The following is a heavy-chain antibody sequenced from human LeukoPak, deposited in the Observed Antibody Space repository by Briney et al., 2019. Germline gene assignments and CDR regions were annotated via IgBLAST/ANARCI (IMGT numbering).Heavy chain of an antibody. CDR1: GYSFTSYW. J-gene: IGHJ3*02. CDR2: ISAYNGNT. D-gene: IGHD1-26*01. CDR3: ARDSLRWEPPGVAFDI. V-gene: IGHV1-18*04. Sequence: GESLKISCKGSGYSFTSYWIGWVRQAPGQGLEWMGWISAYNGNTNYVQKLQGRVTMTTDTSTSTAYMELRSLRSDDTAVYYCARDSLRWEPPGVAFDIWGQGTMVTVSS.